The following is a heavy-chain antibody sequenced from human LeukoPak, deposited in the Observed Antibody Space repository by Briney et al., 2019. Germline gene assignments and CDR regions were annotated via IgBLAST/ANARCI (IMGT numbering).Heavy chain of an antibody. Sequence: HAGGSLRPSWVALGFTLGSYWMGWARRAPGKGLEWVANIKQDGTEKYYVDSVKGRFTISRDNAKNSLYLQMNSLRDEDTAMYYCARLAYYFDYWGQGTLVTVSS. CDR2: IKQDGTEK. J-gene: IGHJ4*02. CDR1: GFTLGSYW. CDR3: ARLAYYFDY. V-gene: IGHV3-7*03.